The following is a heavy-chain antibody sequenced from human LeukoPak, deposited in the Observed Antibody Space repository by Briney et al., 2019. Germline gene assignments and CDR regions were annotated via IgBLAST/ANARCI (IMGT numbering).Heavy chain of an antibody. CDR3: ARYGSGSYYNGGPDY. J-gene: IGHJ4*02. CDR2: IIPIFGTA. Sequence: ASVKVSCKASGGTFSSYAISWVRQAPGQGLEWMGGIIPIFGTANYARKFQGRVTITADESTSTAYMELSSLRSEDTAVYYCARYGSGSYYNGGPDYWGQGTLVTVSS. CDR1: GGTFSSYA. V-gene: IGHV1-69*13. D-gene: IGHD3-10*01.